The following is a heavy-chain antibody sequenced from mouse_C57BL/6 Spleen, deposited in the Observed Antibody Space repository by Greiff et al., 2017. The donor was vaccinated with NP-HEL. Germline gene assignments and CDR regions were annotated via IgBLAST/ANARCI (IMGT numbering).Heavy chain of an antibody. CDR2: INPSNGGT. CDR3: ATLWYPWYFDV. CDR1: GYTFTSYW. J-gene: IGHJ1*03. D-gene: IGHD2-1*01. Sequence: VQLQQSGTELVKPGASVKLSCKASGYTFTSYWMHWVKQRPGQGLEWIGNINPSNGGTNYNEKFKSKATLTVDKSSSTADMQLGSLTAEDSAVCYCATLWYPWYFDVWGTGTTVTVSS. V-gene: IGHV1-53*01.